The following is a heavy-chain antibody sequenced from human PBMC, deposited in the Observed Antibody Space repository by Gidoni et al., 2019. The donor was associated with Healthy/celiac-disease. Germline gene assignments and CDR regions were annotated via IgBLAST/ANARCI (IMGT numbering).Heavy chain of an antibody. CDR3: ARHSILVPFDY. D-gene: IGHD6-13*01. CDR2: IYYSGST. J-gene: IGHJ4*02. CDR1: GGSISSSSYS. V-gene: IGHV4-39*01. Sequence: QLQLQESGPGLVKPSETLSLTCTVSGGSISSSSYSWGWIRQPPGKGLEWIGSIYYSGSTYYNPSLKSRVTISVDTSKNQFSLKLSSVTAADTAVYYCARHSILVPFDYWGQGTLVTVSS.